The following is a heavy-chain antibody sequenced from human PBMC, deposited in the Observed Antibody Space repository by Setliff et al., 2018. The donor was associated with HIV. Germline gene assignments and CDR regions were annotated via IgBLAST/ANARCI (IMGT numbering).Heavy chain of an antibody. J-gene: IGHJ3*02. CDR2: IYHSGNT. Sequence: LSLTCTVSGYSINSSHFWGWIRQPPGKGLEWVGSIYHSGNTHYNPSLNSRVTIAVDTSKDQFSLNLSTVTAADTAVYYCGRVAGYCAPSRCYGYNAFDIWGPGTMVTVSS. CDR1: GYSINSSHF. D-gene: IGHD2-15*01. V-gene: IGHV4-38-2*02. CDR3: GRVAGYCAPSRCYGYNAFDI.